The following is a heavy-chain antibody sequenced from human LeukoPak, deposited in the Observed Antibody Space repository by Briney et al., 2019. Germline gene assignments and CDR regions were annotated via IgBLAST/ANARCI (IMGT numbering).Heavy chain of an antibody. CDR1: GVSLSAYY. CDR2: IYYSGST. V-gene: IGHV4-59*01. CDR3: ARRTPNWNSYYFDH. D-gene: IGHD1-7*01. J-gene: IGHJ4*02. Sequence: SETLSLTCTVSGVSLSAYYWSWIRQPPGKGLEWIGYIYYSGSTNYNPSLNSRLTISVDTSKNQFSLILTSVTAADTAVYYCARRTPNWNSYYFDHWGQGILVTVSS.